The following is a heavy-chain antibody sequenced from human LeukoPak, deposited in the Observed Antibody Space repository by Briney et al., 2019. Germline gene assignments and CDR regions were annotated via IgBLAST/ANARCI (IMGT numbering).Heavy chain of an antibody. D-gene: IGHD1-26*01. Sequence: PSQTLSLTCTVSGGSISSGSYYWRWIRQPAGKGLEWIGRIYTSGSTNYNPSLKSRVTVSVDTSKNQFSLKLSSVTAADTAVYYCARLGRWEPTDYWGQGTLVTVSS. V-gene: IGHV4-61*02. J-gene: IGHJ4*02. CDR3: ARLGRWEPTDY. CDR1: GGSISSGSYY. CDR2: IYTSGST.